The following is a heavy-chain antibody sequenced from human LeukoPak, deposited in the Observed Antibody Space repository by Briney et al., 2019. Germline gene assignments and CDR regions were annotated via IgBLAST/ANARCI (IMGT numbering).Heavy chain of an antibody. CDR2: IYHSGST. D-gene: IGHD3-10*01. CDR3: ARVRMVRGVIDAFDI. J-gene: IGHJ3*02. Sequence: SETLSLTCTVSGGSISSGGYSWSWIRQPPGKGLEWIGYIYHSGSTYYNPSLKSRVTISVDRSKNQFSLKLSSVTAADTAVYYCARVRMVRGVIDAFDIWGQGTMVTVSS. V-gene: IGHV4-30-2*01. CDR1: GGSISSGGYS.